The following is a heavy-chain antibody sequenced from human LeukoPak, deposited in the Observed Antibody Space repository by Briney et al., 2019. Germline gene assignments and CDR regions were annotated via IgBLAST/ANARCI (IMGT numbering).Heavy chain of an antibody. CDR3: ARGAEYYAIWRGYAGYSDY. D-gene: IGHD3-3*01. CDR1: GYSISNGYY. Sequence: PSETLSLTCTVSGYSISNGYYWGWIRQPPGKGLEWVGSIYHRGSTYYNPPLRSRVTISLDRSKKKFSLKLTSVTAADTAVYFCARGAEYYAIWRGYAGYSDYWGQGISVTVSS. V-gene: IGHV4-38-2*02. J-gene: IGHJ4*02. CDR2: IYHRGST.